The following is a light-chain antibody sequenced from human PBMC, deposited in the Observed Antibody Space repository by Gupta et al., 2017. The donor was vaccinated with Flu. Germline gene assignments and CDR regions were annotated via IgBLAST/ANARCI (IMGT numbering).Light chain of an antibody. CDR3: QHRSNCPLT. Sequence: EIVLTQSPATLSLSPGERATLSCRASQSVNNYLDWYKQKPGQAPELLIYDASKRATDVPARFSGSGSGTEFILTISRLEPEDFAVYYCQHRSNCPLTFGGGTNLEIK. J-gene: IGKJ4*01. CDR1: QSVNNY. V-gene: IGKV3-11*01. CDR2: DAS.